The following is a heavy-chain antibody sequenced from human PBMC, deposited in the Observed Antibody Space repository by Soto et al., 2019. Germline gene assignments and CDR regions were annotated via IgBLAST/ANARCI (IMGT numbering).Heavy chain of an antibody. CDR2: ISSSSSYI. Sequence: TGGSLRLSCAASGFTFSSYSMNWVRQAPGKGLEWVSSISSSSSYIYYADSVKGRFTISRDNAKNSLYLQMNSLRAEETAVYYCARAPQDSYGSDYWGQGTLVTVSS. J-gene: IGHJ4*02. D-gene: IGHD5-18*01. V-gene: IGHV3-21*01. CDR1: GFTFSSYS. CDR3: ARAPQDSYGSDY.